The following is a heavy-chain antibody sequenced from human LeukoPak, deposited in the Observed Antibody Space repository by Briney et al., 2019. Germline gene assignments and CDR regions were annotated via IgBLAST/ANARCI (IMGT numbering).Heavy chain of an antibody. J-gene: IGHJ6*02. V-gene: IGHV4-34*01. D-gene: IGHD3-10*01. Sequence: SETLSLTCAVYGGSFSGYYWSWIRQPPGKGLEWIGEINRSGSTNYNPSLKSRVTISVDTSKNQFSLKLSSVTAADTAVYYCARAGYYGSGSPLQIYYYGMDVWGQGTTVTVSS. CDR3: ARAGYYGSGSPLQIYYYGMDV. CDR2: INRSGST. CDR1: GGSFSGYY.